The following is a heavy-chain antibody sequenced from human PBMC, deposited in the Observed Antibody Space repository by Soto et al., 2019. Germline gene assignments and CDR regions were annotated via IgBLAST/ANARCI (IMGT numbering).Heavy chain of an antibody. CDR1: GFTFSSYA. Sequence: EVQLLESGGGLVQPGGSLKISCAVSGFTFSSYAMSWVRQAPGKGLEWVSGISGTGRVTNYAESVKGRFTISRDNPKNTLSLEMKSLRAEDTAVYYCAKDVHYDIVTGIEYFDHWGQCTLVTVSS. CDR3: AKDVHYDIVTGIEYFDH. D-gene: IGHD3-9*01. J-gene: IGHJ1*01. CDR2: ISGTGRVT. V-gene: IGHV3-23*01.